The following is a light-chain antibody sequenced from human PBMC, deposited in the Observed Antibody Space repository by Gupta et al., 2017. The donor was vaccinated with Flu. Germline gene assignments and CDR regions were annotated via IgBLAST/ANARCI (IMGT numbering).Light chain of an antibody. CDR2: QVS. V-gene: IGKV2-30*01. J-gene: IGKJ1*01. CDR1: QRLVYRDGNTY. CDR3: MQGSRWPWA. Sequence: DVVMTQSPLSLPVTLGQPASISRRSSQRLVYRDGNTYLHWFQQRTGQSPRRLIYQVSHRASGVPDKFIGSGSGTDFVLKISRVEAEDVGVYYCMQGSRWPWAFGQGTKVEIK.